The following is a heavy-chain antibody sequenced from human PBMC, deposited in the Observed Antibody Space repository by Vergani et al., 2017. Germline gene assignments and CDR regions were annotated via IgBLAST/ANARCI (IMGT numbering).Heavy chain of an antibody. J-gene: IGHJ4*02. D-gene: IGHD3-22*01. CDR3: ARVGYDDTSFDY. CDR2: IYYSGST. Sequence: QVQLQESGPGLVKPSQTLSLTCTVSGGSISSYYWSWIRQPPGKGLEWIGYIYYSGSTNNNPSLKSRVTISVDTSKNQFSLKLSSVTAADTAVYYCARVGYDDTSFDYWGQGTLVTVSS. CDR1: GGSISSYY. V-gene: IGHV4-59*01.